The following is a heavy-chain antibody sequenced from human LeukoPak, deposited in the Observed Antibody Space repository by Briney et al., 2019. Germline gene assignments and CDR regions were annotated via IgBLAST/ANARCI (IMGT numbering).Heavy chain of an antibody. J-gene: IGHJ4*02. V-gene: IGHV3-30*04. CDR3: NYYDSSGSFDY. D-gene: IGHD3-22*01. CDR1: GFTFSSYA. Sequence: PGRSLRLSCVASGFTFSSYAMHWVRQAPGKGLEWVAVISYDGSNKYYADSVKGRFTISRDNYKNTLYLQMNSLRAEDTAVYYCNYYDSSGSFDYWGQGTLVTVSS. CDR2: ISYDGSNK.